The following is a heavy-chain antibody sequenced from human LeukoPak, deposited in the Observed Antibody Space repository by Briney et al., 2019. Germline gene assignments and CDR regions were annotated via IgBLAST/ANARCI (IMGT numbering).Heavy chain of an antibody. V-gene: IGHV4-59*01. CDR3: ARDYGSGTSPFDP. CDR1: GGSISTYY. Sequence: SETLSLTCTVSGGSISTYYWSWLRQPPGKGLEWIGYISYSGSTNYNPSLKSRVTISVDTSKNQFSLKLSFVTAADTAVYYCARDYGSGTSPFDPWGQGTLVTVSS. D-gene: IGHD3-10*01. CDR2: ISYSGST. J-gene: IGHJ5*02.